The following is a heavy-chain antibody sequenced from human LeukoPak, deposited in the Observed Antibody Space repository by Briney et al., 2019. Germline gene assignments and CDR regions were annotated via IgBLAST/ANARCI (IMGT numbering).Heavy chain of an antibody. J-gene: IGHJ6*02. Sequence: ASVKVSCKASGYTFTGYYMHWVRQAPGQVLEWMGWINPNSGGTNYAQKFQGRVTMTRDTSISTAYMELSRLRSDDTAVYYCARDQGYCSSTSCYTLNYYGMDVWGQGTTVTVSS. D-gene: IGHD2-2*02. CDR3: ARDQGYCSSTSCYTLNYYGMDV. V-gene: IGHV1-2*02. CDR1: GYTFTGYY. CDR2: INPNSGGT.